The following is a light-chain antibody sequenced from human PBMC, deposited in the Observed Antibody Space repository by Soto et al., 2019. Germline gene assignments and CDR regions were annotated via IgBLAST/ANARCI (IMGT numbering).Light chain of an antibody. CDR2: AAS. J-gene: IGKJ4*01. CDR3: QQSYSMPLN. CDR1: QSISSY. V-gene: IGKV1-39*01. Sequence: DIQMTQSPSSLSASVGDRVTITCRASQSISSYLNWYQQKPGKVPKLLIYAASSLQRGVPSRFSGSGSGTDFTRTISSLQPEDFATYYCQQSYSMPLNFGGGTKVEIK.